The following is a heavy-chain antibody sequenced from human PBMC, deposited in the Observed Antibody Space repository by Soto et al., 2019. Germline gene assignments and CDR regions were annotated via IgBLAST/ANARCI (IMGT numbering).Heavy chain of an antibody. D-gene: IGHD5-12*01. CDR3: ARDRRLRGWFDP. J-gene: IGHJ5*02. CDR1: GFTFSSYA. Sequence: GGSLRLSCAASGFTFSSYAMHWVRQAPGKGLEWVAVISYDGSNKYYADSVKGRFTISRDNSKNTLYLQMNSLRAEDTAVYYCARDRRLRGWFDPWGQGTLVTVSS. V-gene: IGHV3-30-3*01. CDR2: ISYDGSNK.